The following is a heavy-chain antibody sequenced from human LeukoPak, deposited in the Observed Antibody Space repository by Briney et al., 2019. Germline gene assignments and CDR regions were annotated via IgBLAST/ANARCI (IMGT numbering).Heavy chain of an antibody. J-gene: IGHJ4*02. CDR1: GYTFTSYA. D-gene: IGHD2-2*02. CDR3: ARSLVPAAILDY. V-gene: IGHV1-3*01. Sequence: ASVTVSCTASGYTFTSYAMHWVRQAPKQRLECMGWINAGNGNTKYSQKFQGRVTITRDTSASTAYMELSSLRSEDTAVYYCARSLVPAAILDYWGQGTLVTVSS. CDR2: INAGNGNT.